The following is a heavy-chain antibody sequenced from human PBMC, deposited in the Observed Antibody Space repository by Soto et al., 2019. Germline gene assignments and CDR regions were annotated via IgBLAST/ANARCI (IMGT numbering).Heavy chain of an antibody. CDR2: INHSGST. CDR3: ARVGFNWNDP. J-gene: IGHJ5*02. V-gene: IGHV4-34*01. CDR1: GGSFSGYY. D-gene: IGHD1-26*01. Sequence: SETLSLTCAVYGGSFSGYYWSWIRQPPGKGLEWIGEINHSGSTNYNPSLKSRVTISVDTSKNQFSLKLSSVTAADTAVYYCARVGFNWNDPWGQGTLVTVSS.